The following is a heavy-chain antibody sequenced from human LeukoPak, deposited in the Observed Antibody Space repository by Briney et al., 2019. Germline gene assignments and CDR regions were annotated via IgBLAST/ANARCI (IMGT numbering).Heavy chain of an antibody. CDR1: GGSFSYSNYY. Sequence: SETLSLTCTVSGGSFSYSNYYWGWVRQPSGKGLEWIANIYYSGSTYYNSSLKIRLTVSLDTSRNQLSLRLTAVTAADTAVYYCARAGGGDYSSSWYYLGWFDPWGQGTLVTVSS. J-gene: IGHJ5*02. V-gene: IGHV4-39*07. CDR3: ARAGGGDYSSSWYYLGWFDP. CDR2: IYYSGST. D-gene: IGHD6-13*01.